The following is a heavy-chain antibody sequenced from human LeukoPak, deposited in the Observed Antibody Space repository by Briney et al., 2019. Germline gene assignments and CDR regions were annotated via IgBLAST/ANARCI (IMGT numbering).Heavy chain of an antibody. D-gene: IGHD3-22*01. CDR3: ARLLRDYYDSSGYHRYYFDY. J-gene: IGHJ4*02. V-gene: IGHV4-39*01. CDR1: GGSISSSSYY. Sequence: PSETLSLTCTVSGGSISSSSYYWGWIRQPPGKGLEWIGSIYYSGSTYYNPSLKSRVTISVDTSKNQFSLKLSSVTAADTAVYYCARLLRDYYDSSGYHRYYFDYWGQGTLVTVSS. CDR2: IYYSGST.